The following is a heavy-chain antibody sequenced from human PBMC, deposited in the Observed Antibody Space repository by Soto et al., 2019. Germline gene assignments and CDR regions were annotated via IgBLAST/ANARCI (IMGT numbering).Heavy chain of an antibody. CDR2: IKEEGREE. CDR1: GVSFSSYW. CDR3: ARDDGLRTVDY. V-gene: IGHV3-7*01. J-gene: IGHJ4*02. Sequence: LRLSCVASGVSFSSYWPAYFRQVPGKGLECVAKIKEEGREEYYVDSAKGRFTISRDNANNLLYLQMNSLRVEDTAFFYCARDDGLRTVDYWGEGTLVTVSS.